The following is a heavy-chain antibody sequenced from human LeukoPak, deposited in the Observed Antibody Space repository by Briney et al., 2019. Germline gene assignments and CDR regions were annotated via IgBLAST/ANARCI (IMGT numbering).Heavy chain of an antibody. Sequence: GESLKISCKGSGYSFTSYWIGWVRQMPGKGLEWMGIIYPGDSDTRYSPSFQGQVTISADKSISTAYLQWSSLKASDTAMHYCARGMTTVTAYYYGMDVWGQGTTVTVSS. CDR2: IYPGDSDT. D-gene: IGHD4-17*01. J-gene: IGHJ6*02. V-gene: IGHV5-51*01. CDR3: ARGMTTVTAYYYGMDV. CDR1: GYSFTSYW.